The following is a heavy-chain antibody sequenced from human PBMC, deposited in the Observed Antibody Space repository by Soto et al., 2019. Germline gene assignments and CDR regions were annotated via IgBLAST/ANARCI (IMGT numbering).Heavy chain of an antibody. CDR2: LYYSGST. Sequence: NPSETLSLTCTVSGGSLCSSSYYWVWIRQPPGKGLEWIGNLYYSGSTYYNPSLKSRVTISVDTSKNQFSLRLSSVTAADTAVYFCANLDYGDFGIDYWGQGTLVTVSS. CDR1: GGSLCSSSYY. CDR3: ANLDYGDFGIDY. D-gene: IGHD4-17*01. J-gene: IGHJ4*02. V-gene: IGHV4-39*01.